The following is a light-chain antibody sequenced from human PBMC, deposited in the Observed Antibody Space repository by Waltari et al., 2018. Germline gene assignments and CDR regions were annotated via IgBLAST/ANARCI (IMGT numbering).Light chain of an antibody. CDR3: ASWDDSLNGHWV. V-gene: IGLV1-44*01. CDR2: RSD. CDR1: ASNIGGNL. Sequence: QSVLTQPPSASGTPGQRVTISCSGSASNIGGNLVNWYQQLPGKAPKLLIYRSDQRPSGVPDRFSGSKTVTSASLAISGLQSDDEADYLCASWDDSLNGHWVFGGGTKVTVL. J-gene: IGLJ3*02.